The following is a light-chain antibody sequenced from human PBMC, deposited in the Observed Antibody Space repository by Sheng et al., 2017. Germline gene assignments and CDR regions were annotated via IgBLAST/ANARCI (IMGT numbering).Light chain of an antibody. CDR3: QQTYSGPPT. J-gene: IGKJ4*01. Sequence: DIQMTQSPSSLSASVGDRVTITCRASQSINMFLNWYQQKPGKAPNLLIYAASTSQRGVTSRFRGSGSGTDFTLTISSLQTEDFATYFCQQTYSGPPTFGGGTKVEIK. CDR2: AAS. CDR1: QSINMF. V-gene: IGKV1-39*01.